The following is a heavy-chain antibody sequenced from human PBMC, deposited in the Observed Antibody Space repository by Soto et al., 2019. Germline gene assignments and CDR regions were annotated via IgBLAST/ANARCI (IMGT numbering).Heavy chain of an antibody. CDR2: IKSKTDGGTI. J-gene: IGHJ6*02. D-gene: IGHD3-9*01. CDR1: GFTFCDAW. Sequence: GGSPRLSCAASGFTFCDAWMNWVRQAPGKGLQWVGRIKSKTDGGTIDYAAPVKGRFTISRDDSKNTVYLQMNSLKTEDTAMYYCTTSYYDILTFYYYYGMDVWGPGTTLTVSS. CDR3: TTSYYDILTFYYYYGMDV. V-gene: IGHV3-15*07.